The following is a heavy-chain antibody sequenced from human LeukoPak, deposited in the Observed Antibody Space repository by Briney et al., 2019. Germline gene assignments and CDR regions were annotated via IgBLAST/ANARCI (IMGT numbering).Heavy chain of an antibody. Sequence: PSGTLSLTCTVSGVSISTSTYYWAWIRQPPGKGLEWIATVYYTGSAYYNPSLKSRVTISVDTSKSQFSLKLSSVTTADTALYYCARYASGSYYWFDPWGQGTLVTVSS. CDR3: ARYASGSYYWFDP. J-gene: IGHJ5*02. CDR1: GVSISTSTYY. V-gene: IGHV4-39*01. CDR2: VYYTGSA. D-gene: IGHD3-10*01.